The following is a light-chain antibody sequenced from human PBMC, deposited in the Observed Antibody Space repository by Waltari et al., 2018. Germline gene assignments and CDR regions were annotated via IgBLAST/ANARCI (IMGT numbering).Light chain of an antibody. Sequence: DIQMTQSPSSLSASVGDRVTITCRASQRISTYQNWYQKKPGESPKLLIYAASSLQSGVPSRFSGSGSGTDFTLTISSLQPEDFATYFCQQSYTPPSITFGQGTRLEIK. CDR2: AAS. V-gene: IGKV1-39*01. J-gene: IGKJ5*01. CDR1: QRISTY. CDR3: QQSYTPPSIT.